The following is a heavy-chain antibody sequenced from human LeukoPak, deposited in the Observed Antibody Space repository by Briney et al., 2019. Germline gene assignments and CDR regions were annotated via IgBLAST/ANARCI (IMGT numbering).Heavy chain of an antibody. J-gene: IGHJ6*02. CDR1: GGSISSYY. CDR2: IYYSGST. D-gene: IGHD2-8*01. CDR3: ASRTSPLYYYYYGMDV. V-gene: IGHV4-59*01. Sequence: SETLSLTCTVSGGSISSYYWSWIRQPPGKGLEWIGYIYYSGSTNYNPSLKSRVTISVDTSKNQFSLKLSSVTAADTAVYYCASRTSPLYYYYYGMDVWGQGTTVTVSS.